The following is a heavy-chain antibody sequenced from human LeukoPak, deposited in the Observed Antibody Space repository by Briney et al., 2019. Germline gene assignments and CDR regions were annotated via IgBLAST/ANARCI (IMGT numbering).Heavy chain of an antibody. CDR1: GGTFSSYA. CDR2: IIPIFGTA. Sequence: SVKVSCKASGGTFSSYAISWVRHAPGQGLEWMGGIIPIFGTANYAQKFQGRVTITTDESTSTAYMELSSLRSEDTAVYYCASGRDIWSGQRPLEYFQHWGQGTLVTVSS. V-gene: IGHV1-69*05. J-gene: IGHJ1*01. D-gene: IGHD3-3*01. CDR3: ASGRDIWSGQRPLEYFQH.